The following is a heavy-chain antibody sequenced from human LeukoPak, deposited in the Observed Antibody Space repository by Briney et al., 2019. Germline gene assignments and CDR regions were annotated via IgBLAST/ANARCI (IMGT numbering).Heavy chain of an antibody. CDR3: AKAPQYYDFWSGLRGAFDI. V-gene: IGHV3-23*01. D-gene: IGHD3-3*01. CDR2: ISGSGGST. J-gene: IGHJ3*02. CDR1: GFTFSSYA. Sequence: GGSLRLSCAASGFTFSSYAMSWVRQAPGKGLEWVSAISGSGGSTYYADSVKGRFTISRDNSKNTLYPQMNSLRAEDTAVYYCAKAPQYYDFWSGLRGAFDIWGQGTMVTVSS.